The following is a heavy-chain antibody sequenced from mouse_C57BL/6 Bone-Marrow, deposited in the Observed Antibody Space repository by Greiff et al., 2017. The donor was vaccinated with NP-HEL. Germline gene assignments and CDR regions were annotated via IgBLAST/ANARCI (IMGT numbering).Heavy chain of an antibody. V-gene: IGHV1-80*01. D-gene: IGHD2-2*01. CDR3: ARWFPSWFAY. CDR1: GYAFSSYW. Sequence: VQLQESGAELVKPGASVKISCKASGYAFSSYWMNWVKQRPGKGLEWIGQIYPGDGDTNYNGKFKGKATLTADKSSSTAYMQLSSLTSADSAVYFCARWFPSWFAYWGQGTLVTVSA. CDR2: IYPGDGDT. J-gene: IGHJ3*01.